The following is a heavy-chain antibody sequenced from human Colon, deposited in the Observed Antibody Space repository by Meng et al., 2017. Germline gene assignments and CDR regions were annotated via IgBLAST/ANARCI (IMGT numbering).Heavy chain of an antibody. Sequence: GPLPGTPPRLVKPSDTFSRSSPGTSGSGSNYYRSRIRQAPGKRLVWIWDIYYSDTTNFNPTLKIRDTISIDTSKNQFSQKLNSVTATDTAVYYCAGDSSVYNWLDPWGQGTLVTVSS. D-gene: IGHD6-19*01. J-gene: IGHJ5*02. CDR3: AGDSSVYNWLDP. CDR2: IYYSDTT. CDR1: SGSGSNYY. V-gene: IGHV4-59*02.